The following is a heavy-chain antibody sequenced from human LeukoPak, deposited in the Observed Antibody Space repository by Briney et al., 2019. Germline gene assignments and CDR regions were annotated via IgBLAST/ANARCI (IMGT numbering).Heavy chain of an antibody. V-gene: IGHV1-58*01. D-gene: IGHD2-2*01. Sequence: SVKVSCKASGFTFTSSAVQWVRQARGQRLEWIGWIVVGSGNTNYAQKFQERVTITRDMSTSTAYMELSSLRSEDTAVYYCARVGPDIVVVPAAKAQFFFDIWGQGTMVTVSS. CDR3: ARVGPDIVVVPAAKAQFFFDI. CDR2: IVVGSGNT. J-gene: IGHJ3*02. CDR1: GFTFTSSA.